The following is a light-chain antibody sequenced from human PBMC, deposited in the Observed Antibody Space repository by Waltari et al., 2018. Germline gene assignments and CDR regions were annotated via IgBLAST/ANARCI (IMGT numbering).Light chain of an antibody. CDR1: SSAVGGYKY. Sequence: QSALTQPASVSGSPGQSITISCTGTSSAVGGYKYVSWYQQHPGKAPKLMIYYVSNRPSGVSNRFSGSKSGNTASLTISGLQAEDEADYYCSSYISSSTLELFGGGTSLTVL. CDR3: SSYISSSTLEL. CDR2: YVS. J-gene: IGLJ2*01. V-gene: IGLV2-14*03.